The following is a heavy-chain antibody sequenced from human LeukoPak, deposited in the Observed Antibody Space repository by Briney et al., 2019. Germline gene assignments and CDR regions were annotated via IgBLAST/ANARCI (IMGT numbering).Heavy chain of an antibody. CDR3: AKESGKFDY. CDR1: GFTFNSYW. J-gene: IGHJ4*02. CDR2: ISADGGSA. Sequence: GGSLRLSCAASGFTFNSYWMSWVRQAPGKGLEWVSLISADGGSAFSADSVKGRFSISRDNSKNSLYLQMDSLRSEDTAMYYCAKESGKFDYWGQGTLVVVSS. V-gene: IGHV3-43*02.